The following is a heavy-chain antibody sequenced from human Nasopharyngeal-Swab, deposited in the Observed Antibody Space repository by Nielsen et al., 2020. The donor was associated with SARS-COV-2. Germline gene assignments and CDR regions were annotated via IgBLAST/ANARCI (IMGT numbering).Heavy chain of an antibody. CDR1: GFTFSSYA. D-gene: IGHD1-26*01. Sequence: GGSLRLSCAASGFTFSSYAMSWVRQAPGKGLEWVSVIYSGGSSTYYADSVKGRFTISRDNSKNTLYLQMNSLRAEDTAVYYCEKDQGSYYDYWGQGTLVTVSS. J-gene: IGHJ4*02. CDR3: EKDQGSYYDY. CDR2: IYSGGSST. V-gene: IGHV3-23*03.